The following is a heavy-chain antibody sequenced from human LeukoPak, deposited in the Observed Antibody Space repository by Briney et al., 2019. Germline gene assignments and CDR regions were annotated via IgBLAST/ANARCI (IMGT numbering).Heavy chain of an antibody. J-gene: IGHJ4*02. Sequence: GSLRLSCAASGFTVSSLAMHWIRQPPGKGLEWIGSIYYSGSTYYNPSLKSRVTISVDTSKNQFSLKLSSVTAADTAVYYCARRAWGYGIAIDYWGQGTLVTVSS. CDR3: ARRAWGYGIAIDY. D-gene: IGHD2-15*01. CDR1: GFTVSSLA. V-gene: IGHV4-39*01. CDR2: IYYSGST.